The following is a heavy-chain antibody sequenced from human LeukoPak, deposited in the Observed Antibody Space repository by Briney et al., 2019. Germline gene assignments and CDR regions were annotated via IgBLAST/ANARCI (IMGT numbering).Heavy chain of an antibody. Sequence: SGGSLRLSCAASGFTFSNYAMSWVRQAPGKGLEWVSAISGSGGSTYYADSLKGRFSISRDNSKNTLYLQMNSLRAEDTAVYYCAKDKITLAAAAFYYFDYWGQGTLVTVSS. CDR2: ISGSGGST. D-gene: IGHD6-13*01. V-gene: IGHV3-23*01. J-gene: IGHJ4*02. CDR3: AKDKITLAAAAFYYFDY. CDR1: GFTFSNYA.